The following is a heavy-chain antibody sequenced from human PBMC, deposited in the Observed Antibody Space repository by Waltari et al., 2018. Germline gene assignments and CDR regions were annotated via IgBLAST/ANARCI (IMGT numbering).Heavy chain of an antibody. V-gene: IGHV4-59*08. CDR1: DGYITSNF. J-gene: IGHJ3*02. CDR3: ARWESGWRALNI. CDR2: IRHTGDT. Sequence: QVQLSDTGPGLVKASETLSMTCTVSDGYITSNFWNWIRQPPGKALEWIGYIRHTGDTKVNPSLKSRVSMSVDRSKNQSSLKVTSVTATDTAVYYCARWESGWRALNIWGQGTTVTVSS. D-gene: IGHD6-19*01.